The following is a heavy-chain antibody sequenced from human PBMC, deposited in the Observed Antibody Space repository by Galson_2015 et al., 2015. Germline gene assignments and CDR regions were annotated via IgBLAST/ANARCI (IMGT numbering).Heavy chain of an antibody. CDR3: AKVSGVLTPFDY. J-gene: IGHJ4*02. CDR1: GFTFSNYG. V-gene: IGHV3-30*18. Sequence: SLRLSCAASGFTFSNYGMHWVCQAPGKGLEWVALISFDGSNRNYADSVKGRFTISRDNSNNTLYLQMNSLRPEDTAVYYCAKVSGVLTPFDYWGQGTLVTVSS. CDR2: ISFDGSNR. D-gene: IGHD3-16*01.